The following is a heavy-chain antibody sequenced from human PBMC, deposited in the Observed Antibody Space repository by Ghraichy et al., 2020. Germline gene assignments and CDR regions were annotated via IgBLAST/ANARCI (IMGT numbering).Heavy chain of an antibody. J-gene: IGHJ4*02. CDR2: ISKSSESK. D-gene: IGHD3-22*01. CDR3: ARDDYESSGYPY. CDR1: GITVFDYN. Sequence: GGSLRLSCAASGITVFDYNMNWVRQAPGKGLEWVSYISKSSESKYYADSVKGRFTISRDNAKNSLYLQMNSLRDEDTAVYFCARDDYESSGYPYWGQGTLVTVSS. V-gene: IGHV3-48*02.